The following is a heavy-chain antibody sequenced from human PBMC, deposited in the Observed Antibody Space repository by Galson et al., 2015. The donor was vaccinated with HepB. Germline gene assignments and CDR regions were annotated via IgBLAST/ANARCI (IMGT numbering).Heavy chain of an antibody. J-gene: IGHJ4*02. CDR1: GFTFSSCP. D-gene: IGHD3-10*01. Sequence: SLRLSCAASGFTFSSCPMNWVRQAPGKGLEWVSYISSGSATIYYADSVKGRFTISRDNAKKSLYLQVNSLRDEDTAVYHCARTREGGIRTPFDYWGQGTLVTVSS. CDR3: ARTREGGIRTPFDY. V-gene: IGHV3-48*02. CDR2: ISSGSATI.